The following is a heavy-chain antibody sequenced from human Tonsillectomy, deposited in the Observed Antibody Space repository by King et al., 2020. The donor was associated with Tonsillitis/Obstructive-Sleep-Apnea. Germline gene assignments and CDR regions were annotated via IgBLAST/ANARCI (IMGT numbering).Heavy chain of an antibody. Sequence: VQLQQWGAGLLKPSETLSLTCSVYGGSFSGYYWIWIRQPPGKGLEGIGEINHSGSSNYNPSLKSRVTISVDTSKNQFSLKLSSVTAADTAVYYCAGKSRHCSSTSCLREFDYWGQGTLVTVSS. D-gene: IGHD2-2*01. J-gene: IGHJ4*02. CDR1: GGSFSGYY. CDR2: INHSGSS. V-gene: IGHV4-34*01. CDR3: AGKSRHCSSTSCLREFDY.